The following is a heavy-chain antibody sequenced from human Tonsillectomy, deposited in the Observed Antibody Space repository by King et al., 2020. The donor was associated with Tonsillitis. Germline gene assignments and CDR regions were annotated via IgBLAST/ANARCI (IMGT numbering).Heavy chain of an antibody. CDR1: GFTFSDYF. V-gene: IGHV3-11*01. Sequence: VQLVESGGGLVKPGGSLRLSCAASGFTFSDYFMTWIRQAPGKGLEWISYISSASNTIYYADSVKGRFSISRDNAKNSLYPQMNSLRVADTAVYYCATYSFSHSFFESWGQGTLVTVSS. CDR3: ATYSFSHSFFES. CDR2: ISSASNTI. D-gene: IGHD3-3*01. J-gene: IGHJ1*01.